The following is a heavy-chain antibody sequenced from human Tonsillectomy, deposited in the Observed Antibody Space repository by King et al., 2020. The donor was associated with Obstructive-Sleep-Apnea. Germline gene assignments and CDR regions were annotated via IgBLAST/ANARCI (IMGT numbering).Heavy chain of an antibody. V-gene: IGHV4-30-4*01. Sequence: QLQESGPGLVKPSQTPSLTCTVSGGSISSGDYYWSWIRQPPGKGLEWIGYIYYSGNTYYNPSLKSRVTISVDTSKNQFSLKLSSVTAADTAVYYCAITCSGGSCSWGRIDYWGQGTLVTVSS. CDR1: GGSISSGDYY. J-gene: IGHJ4*02. CDR3: AITCSGGSCSWGRIDY. D-gene: IGHD2-15*01. CDR2: IYYSGNT.